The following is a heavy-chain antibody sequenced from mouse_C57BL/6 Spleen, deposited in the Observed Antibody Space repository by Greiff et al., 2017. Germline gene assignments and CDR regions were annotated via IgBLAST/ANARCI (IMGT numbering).Heavy chain of an antibody. D-gene: IGHD2-4*01. CDR3: ARSGDDYDAAY. V-gene: IGHV1-82*01. CDR1: GYAFSSSW. CDR2: IYPGDGDT. J-gene: IGHJ3*01. Sequence: VQLQQSGPELVKPGASVKISCKASGYAFSSSWMNWVKQRPGKGLEWIGRIYPGDGDTNYNGKFKGKATLTADKSSSTAYMQLSSLTSEDSAVYFCARSGDDYDAAYWGQGTLVTVSA.